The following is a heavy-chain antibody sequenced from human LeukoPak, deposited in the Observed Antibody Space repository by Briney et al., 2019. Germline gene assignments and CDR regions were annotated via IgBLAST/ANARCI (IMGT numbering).Heavy chain of an antibody. D-gene: IGHD3-16*01. CDR3: ARRGTPNAFDL. Sequence: GGSLRLSCAASGFTFSSYSMNWVRQAPGKGLEWVSAISGSGGSTYYADSVKGRFTISRDNSKNTMYLQMNNLRAEDTAVYYCARRGTPNAFDLWGQGTMVTVSS. CDR1: GFTFSSYS. CDR2: ISGSGGST. V-gene: IGHV3-23*01. J-gene: IGHJ3*01.